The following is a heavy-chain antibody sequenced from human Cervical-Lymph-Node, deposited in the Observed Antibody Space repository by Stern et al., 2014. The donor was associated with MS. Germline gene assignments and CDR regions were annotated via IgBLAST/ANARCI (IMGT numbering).Heavy chain of an antibody. J-gene: IGHJ4*02. CDR1: GYTFTGYD. CDR3: ARVGTTGTTSLDY. D-gene: IGHD1-1*01. V-gene: IGHV1-2*06. CDR2: INPNSGGT. Sequence: QMQLVQSGAEVKKPGASVKVSCKASGYTFTGYDMHWVRQAPGQGLEWMGRINPNSGGTNYAQKFQGRVTMTRDTSISTAYMELSRLRSDDTAVYYCARVGTTGTTSLDYWGQGTLVTVSP.